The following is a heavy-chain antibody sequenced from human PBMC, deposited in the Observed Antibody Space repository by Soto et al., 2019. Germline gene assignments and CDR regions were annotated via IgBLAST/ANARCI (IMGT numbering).Heavy chain of an antibody. CDR3: ARGAARPQNTYFDY. CDR2: ISYDGSNK. D-gene: IGHD6-6*01. Sequence: QVQLVESGGGVVQPGRSLRLSCAASGFTFSSYAMHWVRQAPGKGLEWVAVISYDGSNKYYADSVKGRFTISRDNSKNTLYLQMHSLGAEDTAVYYCARGAARPQNTYFDYWGQGTLVTVSS. J-gene: IGHJ4*02. V-gene: IGHV3-30-3*01. CDR1: GFTFSSYA.